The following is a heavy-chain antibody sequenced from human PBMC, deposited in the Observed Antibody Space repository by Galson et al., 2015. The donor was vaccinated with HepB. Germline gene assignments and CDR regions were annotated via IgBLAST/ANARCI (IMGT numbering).Heavy chain of an antibody. D-gene: IGHD3-22*01. CDR1: GYTFSIHG. J-gene: IGHJ4*02. V-gene: IGHV1-18*01. CDR3: ARVDYFESSGYYMH. Sequence: SVKVSCKASGYTFSIHGISWVRQAPGQGLEWMGWISGYNGNTDHSQKFQGRVTMTKDTSTVTAYMELRSLRPDDTAVYYCARVDYFESSGYYMHWGQGTLVTVSS. CDR2: ISGYNGNT.